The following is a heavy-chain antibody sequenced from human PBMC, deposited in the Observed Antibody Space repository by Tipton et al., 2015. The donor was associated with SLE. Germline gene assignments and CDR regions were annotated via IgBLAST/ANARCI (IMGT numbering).Heavy chain of an antibody. CDR2: IYHNGAT. D-gene: IGHD5-24*01. CDR1: GVSISGYY. V-gene: IGHV4-59*12. Sequence: TLSLTCSVSGVSISGYYCSWIRQPPGKGLEWVGFIYHNGATKYNPSLKNRLSISIDTTKNQFSLKLASVTAADTAVYYCATTGEQMSTIYDSFDIWGRGTKVTVSS. CDR3: ATTGEQMSTIYDSFDI. J-gene: IGHJ3*02.